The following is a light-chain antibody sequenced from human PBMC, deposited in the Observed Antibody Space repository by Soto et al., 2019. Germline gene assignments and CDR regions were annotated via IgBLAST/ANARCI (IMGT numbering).Light chain of an antibody. CDR2: QAS. J-gene: IGKJ2*01. CDR1: QSISSW. V-gene: IGKV1-5*03. Sequence: DIQMTQSPSTLSASVGDRVTITCRASQSISSWLAWYQQKPGKAPKLLIYQASSLETGVPSRFSDSASGTDFTLTISSLQPDDFATYFCQQYKSYPYTFGQETKVEIK. CDR3: QQYKSYPYT.